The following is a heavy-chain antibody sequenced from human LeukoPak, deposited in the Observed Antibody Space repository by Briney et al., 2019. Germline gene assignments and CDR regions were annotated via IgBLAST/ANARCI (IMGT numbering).Heavy chain of an antibody. V-gene: IGHV5-10-1*01. J-gene: IGHJ4*02. CDR1: GYSFTSYW. Sequence: GESLKISCKGSGYSFTSYWISWVRQMPGKGLEWMGRIDPSGSYTDYSPSFQGHVTISADKSISTAYLQWSSLKASDTAMYYCARQEGGDYDYFDYWGQGTLVTVSS. D-gene: IGHD4-17*01. CDR2: IDPSGSYT. CDR3: ARQEGGDYDYFDY.